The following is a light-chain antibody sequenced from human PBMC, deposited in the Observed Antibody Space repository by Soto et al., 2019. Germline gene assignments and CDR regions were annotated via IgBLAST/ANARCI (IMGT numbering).Light chain of an antibody. CDR2: DAS. CDR1: QSISTY. CDR3: QQTCSTPCT. Sequence: EIRLTQSPSSLSSSLGERVTVTCRASQSISTYLDWYQQRPGQAPKLLIYDASNRETGVPERFSGSGSGTDFTLTISSLQPEDFALYHCQQTCSTPCTFGEGTKVDIK. J-gene: IGKJ4*01. V-gene: IGKV1-39*01.